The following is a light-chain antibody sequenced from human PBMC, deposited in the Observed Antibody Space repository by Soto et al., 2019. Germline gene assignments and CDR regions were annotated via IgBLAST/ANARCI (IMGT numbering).Light chain of an antibody. V-gene: IGLV4-69*01. CDR2: LNSDGSH. CDR3: QTWGSGPVV. CDR1: SGHSSYA. J-gene: IGLJ2*01. Sequence: QPVLTQSPSASASLEASVKLTCTLSSGHSSYAIAGHQQQPEKGPRYLMKLNSDGSHSKGDGIPDRFSGSSSGAERYLTISSLQSEDEADYYCQTWGSGPVVFGGGTKLTVL.